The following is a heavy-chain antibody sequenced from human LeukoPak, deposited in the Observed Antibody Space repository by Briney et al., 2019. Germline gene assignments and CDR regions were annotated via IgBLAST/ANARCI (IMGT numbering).Heavy chain of an antibody. CDR3: ASALYYFYMDV. Sequence: SETLSLTCTVSGGSVSSGGYYWSWVRQHPGKRLEWIGYIYYSGSTYYNPSLKSRVTISLDTSKNHFSLTLSSVTAADTAVYYCASALYYFYMDVWGKGTTVTVSS. CDR1: GGSVSSGGYY. V-gene: IGHV4-31*03. J-gene: IGHJ6*03. CDR2: IYYSGST.